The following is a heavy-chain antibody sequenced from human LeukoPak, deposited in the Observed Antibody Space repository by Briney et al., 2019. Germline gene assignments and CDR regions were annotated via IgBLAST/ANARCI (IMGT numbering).Heavy chain of an antibody. Sequence: ASVKVSCKTSGYTFTDYYIHWVRQAPGQGLEWMGWINPDSGGTNYAQKFQGRVTVTSDTSIRTVYMELSSLRSEDAAVYYCARAEVGATHLDYWGQGTLVTVSS. J-gene: IGHJ4*02. CDR1: GYTFTDYY. V-gene: IGHV1-2*02. CDR2: INPDSGGT. D-gene: IGHD1-26*01. CDR3: ARAEVGATHLDY.